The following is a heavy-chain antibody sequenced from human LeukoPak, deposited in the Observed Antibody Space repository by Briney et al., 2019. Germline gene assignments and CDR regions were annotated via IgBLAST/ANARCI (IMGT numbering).Heavy chain of an antibody. V-gene: IGHV1-2*02. D-gene: IGHD6-6*01. J-gene: IGHJ4*02. CDR1: GYTFTGYY. Sequence: ASVKVSCKASGYTFTGYYMHWVRRAPGQGLEWMGWINPNSGGTNYAQKFQGRVTMTRDTSISTAYMELSRLRSDDTAVYYCARKYSSWGYFDYWGQGTLVTVSS. CDR2: INPNSGGT. CDR3: ARKYSSWGYFDY.